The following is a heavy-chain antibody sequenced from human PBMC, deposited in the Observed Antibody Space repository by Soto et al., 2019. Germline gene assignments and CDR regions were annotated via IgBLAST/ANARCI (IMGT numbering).Heavy chain of an antibody. CDR3: AKKVYFYDSSGYYRPRIDY. CDR1: GFTFSSYA. V-gene: IGHV3-23*01. D-gene: IGHD3-22*01. J-gene: IGHJ4*02. Sequence: GGSLRLSCAASGFTFSSYAMSWVRQAPGKGLEWVSAISGSGGSTYYADSVKGRFTISRDNSKNTLYLQMNSLRAEDTAVYYCAKKVYFYDSSGYYRPRIDYWGRRSPVPGSS. CDR2: ISGSGGST.